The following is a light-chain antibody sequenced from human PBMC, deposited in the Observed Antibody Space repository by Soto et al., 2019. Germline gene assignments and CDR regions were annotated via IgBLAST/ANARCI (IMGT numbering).Light chain of an antibody. Sequence: ETVMTQSPATLSVSPGERATLSCRASQSVSSKLAWYQQKPGQAPRLLIYGASTRATGIPARFSGSGSGTELTLNISSLQSEDCAVYYCQQYTNCPPITFGQGTRLEI. CDR1: QSVSSK. CDR2: GAS. CDR3: QQYTNCPPIT. V-gene: IGKV3D-15*01. J-gene: IGKJ5*01.